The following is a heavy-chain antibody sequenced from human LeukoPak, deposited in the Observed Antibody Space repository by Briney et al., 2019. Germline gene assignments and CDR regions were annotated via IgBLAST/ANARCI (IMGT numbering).Heavy chain of an antibody. CDR1: GYTFTGYY. Sequence: ASVKVSCKASGYTFTGYYMHWVRQAPGQGLEWMGWINPSSGGTNYAQKFQGRVTMTRDTSISTAYMELSRLKSDDTAVYYCARNTQRGTYNWFDPWGQGTLVTVSS. D-gene: IGHD6-25*01. CDR3: ARNTQRGTYNWFDP. V-gene: IGHV1-2*02. J-gene: IGHJ5*02. CDR2: INPSSGGT.